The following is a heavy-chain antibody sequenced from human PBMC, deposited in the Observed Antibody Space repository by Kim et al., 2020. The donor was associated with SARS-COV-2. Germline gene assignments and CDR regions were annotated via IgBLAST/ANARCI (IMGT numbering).Heavy chain of an antibody. D-gene: IGHD3-22*01. J-gene: IGHJ4*02. CDR3: AKDLYYDSSGYYSWDY. Sequence: SVEGRFTISRDNCKNTLYLQMTSLRAEDTAVYYCAKDLYYDSSGYYSWDYWGQGTLGTVSS. V-gene: IGHV3-23*01.